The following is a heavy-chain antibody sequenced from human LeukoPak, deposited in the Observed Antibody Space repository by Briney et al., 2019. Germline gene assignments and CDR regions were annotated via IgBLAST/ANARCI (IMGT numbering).Heavy chain of an antibody. D-gene: IGHD1-26*01. J-gene: IGHJ1*01. CDR3: TTPPGNYYAWAYFQH. CDR2: IKSKTDGGTT. CDR1: GFTFSNAW. Sequence: NPGGSLRLSCAASGFTFSNAWMNWVRQAPGKGLEWVGRIKSKTDGGTTDYAAPVKGRFTISRDDSKNTLYLQMNSLKTEDTAVYYCTTPPGNYYAWAYFQHWGQGTLVTASS. V-gene: IGHV3-15*01.